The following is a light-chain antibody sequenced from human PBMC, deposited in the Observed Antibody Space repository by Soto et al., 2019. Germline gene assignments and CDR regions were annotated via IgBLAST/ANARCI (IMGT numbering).Light chain of an antibody. V-gene: IGKV3-11*01. CDR1: QSVTTF. CDR2: DVS. CDR3: QQRINWPLT. Sequence: PGARATLSCRASQSVTTFLAWYQQKPGQAPRLLIYDVSKRATGIPARFSGSGSGTDFTLTISSLEPEDFAVYYCQQRINWPLTFGGGTKVEIK. J-gene: IGKJ4*01.